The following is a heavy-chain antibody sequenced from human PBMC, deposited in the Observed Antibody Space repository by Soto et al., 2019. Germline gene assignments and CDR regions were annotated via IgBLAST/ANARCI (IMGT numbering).Heavy chain of an antibody. CDR1: GGSLSGYY. J-gene: IGHJ4*02. V-gene: IGHV4-34*01. CDR3: ARGQEGVVATH. D-gene: IGHD5-12*01. CDR2: IKDGGRT. Sequence: QVQLQQWGAGLLKPSETLSLNCAVNGGSLSGYYWSWIRQPPGKGLEWIGEIKDGGRTNYSPSLKSRANIPSDSSSNQFSLRLYSVTAADTGVYYCARGQEGVVATHWDQGTLVTVSS.